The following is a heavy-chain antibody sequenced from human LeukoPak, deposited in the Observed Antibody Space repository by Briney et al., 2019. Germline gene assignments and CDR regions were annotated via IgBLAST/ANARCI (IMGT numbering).Heavy chain of an antibody. Sequence: GGSLRLSCAASGFTFSNYALTWVRQAPGRGLEWVSSISGAGTYYADSVKGRFSISSGNYKNTLYLQMSSLRAEDTAVYYCARDPNGNYVGAFDFQRWGQGTLVTVSS. D-gene: IGHD4-17*01. CDR1: GFTFSNYA. CDR2: ISGAGT. V-gene: IGHV3-23*01. J-gene: IGHJ1*01. CDR3: ARDPNGNYVGAFDFQR.